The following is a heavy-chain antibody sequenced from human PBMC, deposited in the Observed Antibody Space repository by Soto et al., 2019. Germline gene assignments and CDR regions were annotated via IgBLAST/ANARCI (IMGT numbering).Heavy chain of an antibody. J-gene: IGHJ6*02. CDR2: INPDSGGT. V-gene: IGHV1-2*02. CDR3: ARDWVDTAIQGHYYYYYGMDV. CDR1: GYTFTGYY. Sequence: ASVKVSCKASGYTFTGYYMHWVRQAPGQGLEWMGWINPDSGGTNYAQKFQGRVTMTRDTSISTAYMELSRLRSDDTAVYYCARDWVDTAIQGHYYYYYGMDVWGQGTTVTVSS. D-gene: IGHD5-18*01.